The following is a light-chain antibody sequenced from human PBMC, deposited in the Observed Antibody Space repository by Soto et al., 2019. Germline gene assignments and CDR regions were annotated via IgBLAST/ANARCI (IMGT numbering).Light chain of an antibody. CDR3: QQVHSWPLT. CDR2: VAS. CDR1: QDINSH. Sequence: DIQFTQCPSSLSASVGDRVTITCRASQDINSHLAWYQQKPGKAPKVLIYVASTLQSGVPSRFSGSGSGTDFTLTISSLQPDDFASYYCQQVHSWPLTFGGGTKVDIK. V-gene: IGKV1-9*01. J-gene: IGKJ4*01.